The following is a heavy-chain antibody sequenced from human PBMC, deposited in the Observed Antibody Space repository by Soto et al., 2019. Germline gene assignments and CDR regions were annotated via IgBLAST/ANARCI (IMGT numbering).Heavy chain of an antibody. D-gene: IGHD1-1*01. CDR2: IKEDGSKK. J-gene: IGHJ4*02. CDR3: VRTGWNPPDY. V-gene: IGHV3-7*01. Sequence: EVQLVESGGGLVQPGGSLRRSCAVSGFTFIRHGISGVPRTQGKGLEWVASIKEDGSKKSYVDSVRGRCTISRDNAKNSRFMQMNSLRVEDTAVYSWVRTGWNPPDYWGQGTLVTVSS. CDR1: GFTFIRHG.